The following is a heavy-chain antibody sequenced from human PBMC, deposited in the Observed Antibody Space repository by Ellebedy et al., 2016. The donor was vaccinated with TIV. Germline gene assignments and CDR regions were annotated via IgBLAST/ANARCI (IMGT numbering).Heavy chain of an antibody. CDR3: SRRVGVAGHLDS. CDR2: IFHSGSS. J-gene: IGHJ4*02. Sequence: MPSETLSLTCTVSGGSINSYDHWWGWIRQPPGKGLEWIASIFHSGSSYQHPSLRSRVTISVDTSKNQFSLKLSSVTAADTAVYYCSRRVGVAGHLDSWGQGTLVTVSS. D-gene: IGHD2-15*01. V-gene: IGHV4-39*01. CDR1: GGSINSYDHW.